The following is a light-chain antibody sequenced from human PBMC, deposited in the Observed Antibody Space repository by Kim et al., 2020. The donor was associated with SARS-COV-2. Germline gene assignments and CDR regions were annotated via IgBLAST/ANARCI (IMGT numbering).Light chain of an antibody. V-gene: IGLV1-51*01. CDR2: DND. Sequence: PGKVVTISCPGTFPTMANSVSWGQQFPGTAPKLVIYDNDTRPSGISDRFSGSKSGTSATLDITGLQTGDEADYYGGVWDSGLKAFVFGTGTKVTVL. CDR3: GVWDSGLKAFV. J-gene: IGLJ1*01. CDR1: FPTMANS.